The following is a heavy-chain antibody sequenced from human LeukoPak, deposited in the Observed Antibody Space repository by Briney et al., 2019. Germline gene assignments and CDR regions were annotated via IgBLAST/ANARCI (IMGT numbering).Heavy chain of an antibody. CDR2: INSDGSER. CDR3: ARSSYSSSSSV. D-gene: IGHD6-6*01. CDR1: GFTFSGFW. Sequence: GGSLRLSCAVSGFTFSGFWMSWSRQAPGKGLEWVASINSDGSERYYADVVKGRFTISRDNAKNSLYLQINSLRAEDTAVYYCARSSYSSSSSVWGQGTMVTVSS. V-gene: IGHV3-7*03. J-gene: IGHJ3*01.